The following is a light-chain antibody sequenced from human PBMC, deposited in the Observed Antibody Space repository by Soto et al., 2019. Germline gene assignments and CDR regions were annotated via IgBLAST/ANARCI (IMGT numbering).Light chain of an antibody. V-gene: IGKV1-5*03. J-gene: IGKJ3*01. CDR1: QSISSR. Sequence: DIQMTQSPPILSASVGDRVTMTCRASQSISSRLAWYQQKPGRAPKLLIYKASTLETAVPSRFSGSGSGTEFPLTISSLQPDDFATYYCQQYNTYSSFGPGTKVDMK. CDR2: KAS. CDR3: QQYNTYSS.